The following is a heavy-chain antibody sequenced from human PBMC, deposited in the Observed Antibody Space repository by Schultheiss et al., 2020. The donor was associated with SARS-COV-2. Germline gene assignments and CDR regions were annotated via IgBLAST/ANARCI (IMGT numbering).Heavy chain of an antibody. Sequence: SQTLSLTCTVSGGSVSSGSYYWSWIRQPPGKGLEWIGYIYYSGSTYYNPSLKSRVTISVDTSKNQFSLKLTSVTAADTAVYFCASYYYESSGPPRYFQHWGQGTLVTVSS. V-gene: IGHV4-61*01. J-gene: IGHJ1*01. CDR3: ASYYYESSGPPRYFQH. D-gene: IGHD3-22*01. CDR1: GGSVSSGSYY. CDR2: IYYSGST.